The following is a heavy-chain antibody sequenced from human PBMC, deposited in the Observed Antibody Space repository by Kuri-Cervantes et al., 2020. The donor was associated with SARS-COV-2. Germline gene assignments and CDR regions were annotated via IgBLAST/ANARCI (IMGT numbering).Heavy chain of an antibody. D-gene: IGHD3-10*01. CDR1: GYSFTSYW. Sequence: GGSLRLSCKGSGYSFTSYWIGWVRQMPGKGLEWMGIIYPGDSDTRYSPSFQGQVTISADKSISTAYLQWSSLKAPDTAMYYCARLGNIWFGELLTPLPDQWGQGTLVTVSS. J-gene: IGHJ4*02. CDR3: ARLGNIWFGELLTPLPDQ. V-gene: IGHV5-51*01. CDR2: IYPGDSDT.